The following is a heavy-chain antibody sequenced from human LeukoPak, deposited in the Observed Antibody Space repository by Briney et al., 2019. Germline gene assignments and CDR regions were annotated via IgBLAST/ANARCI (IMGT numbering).Heavy chain of an antibody. Sequence: SETLSLTCTISGASISDYCWSWIRQSPGKGLEWIGYIYSSGSTNYNPSLNSRITISVDTSKKHFSLKLTSVTAADTAVYYCASTLITFGGLMTFNFDSWGQGTLVTVSS. D-gene: IGHD3-16*01. CDR1: GASISDYC. V-gene: IGHV4-59*01. CDR2: IYSSGST. J-gene: IGHJ4*02. CDR3: ASTLITFGGLMTFNFDS.